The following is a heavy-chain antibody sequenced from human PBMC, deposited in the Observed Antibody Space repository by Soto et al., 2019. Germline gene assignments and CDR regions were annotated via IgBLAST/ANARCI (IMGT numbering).Heavy chain of an antibody. CDR3: ARVGYCSSTSCYYYYYYGMDV. CDR1: GGTFSSYA. CDR2: IIPIFGTA. Sequence: QVQLVQSGAEVKKPGSSVKVSCKASGGTFSSYAISWVRQAPGQGREWMGGIIPIFGTANYAQKFQGRVTITADESMSTAYMELSSLRSEDTAVYYCARVGYCSSTSCYYYYYYGMDVWGQGTTVTVSS. V-gene: IGHV1-69*01. J-gene: IGHJ6*02. D-gene: IGHD2-2*01.